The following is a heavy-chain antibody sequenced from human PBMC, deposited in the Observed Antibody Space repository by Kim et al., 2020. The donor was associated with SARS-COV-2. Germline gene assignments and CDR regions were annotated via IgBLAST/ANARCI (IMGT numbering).Heavy chain of an antibody. V-gene: IGHV3-48*04. CDR1: GFTFSTYS. Sequence: GGSLRLSCAASGFTFSTYSMTWVRQAPGKGLEWVSYTNGNSGLIHYADSVKGRFTISRDNAKNSLFLQKNSLRADDTAVYYCVRAGHCDSSGYLRDFDYWGQGTMVTVSS. J-gene: IGHJ4*02. D-gene: IGHD3-22*01. CDR3: VRAGHCDSSGYLRDFDY. CDR2: TNGNSGLI.